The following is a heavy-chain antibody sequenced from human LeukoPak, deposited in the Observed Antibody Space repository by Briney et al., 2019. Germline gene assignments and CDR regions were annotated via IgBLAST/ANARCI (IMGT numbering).Heavy chain of an antibody. D-gene: IGHD2-15*01. J-gene: IGHJ6*02. CDR2: IYYSGST. Sequence: SETLSFTCTVSGGSISSGGYYWSWIRQHPGKGLEWIGYIYYSGSTYYNPSLKSRVTISVDTSKNQFSLKLSSVTAADTAVYYCARDQESSTYYYYGMDVWGQGTTVTVSS. CDR3: ARDQESSTYYYYGMDV. CDR1: GGSISSGGYY. V-gene: IGHV4-31*03.